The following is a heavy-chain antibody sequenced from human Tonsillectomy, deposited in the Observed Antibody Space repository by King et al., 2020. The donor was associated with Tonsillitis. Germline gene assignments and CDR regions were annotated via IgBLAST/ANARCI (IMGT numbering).Heavy chain of an antibody. CDR3: ARGDYDILTGYDIGYAMDV. CDR2: ISGYNGNT. Sequence: VQLVESGAEVKKPGASVKVSCKTSGYTFTYYGINWVRQAPGQGLEWMGWISGYNGNTNYAQNFQGRVTMTTDTSTSTAYMELRSLRSDDTAVYYCARGDYDILTGYDIGYAMDVWGQGTTVTVSS. J-gene: IGHJ6*02. CDR1: GYTFTYYG. V-gene: IGHV1-18*04. D-gene: IGHD3-9*01.